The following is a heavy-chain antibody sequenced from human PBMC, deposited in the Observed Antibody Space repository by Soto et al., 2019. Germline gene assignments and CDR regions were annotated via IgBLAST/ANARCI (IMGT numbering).Heavy chain of an antibody. Sequence: EVQLLESGGGLVQPGGSLRLSCAASGFTFSSYAMRWVRQAPGKGLEWVSAISGSGGSTYYADSVKGRFTISRDNSKNTLYLQMNSLRAEDTAVYYCAKAFFGSWLVGPFDYWGQGTLVTVSS. CDR3: AKAFFGSWLVGPFDY. D-gene: IGHD6-19*01. V-gene: IGHV3-23*01. J-gene: IGHJ4*02. CDR1: GFTFSSYA. CDR2: ISGSGGST.